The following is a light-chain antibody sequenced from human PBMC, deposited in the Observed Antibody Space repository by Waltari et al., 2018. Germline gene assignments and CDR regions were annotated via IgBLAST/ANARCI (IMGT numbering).Light chain of an antibody. CDR1: QSLFSTSNSKTY. CDR3: HHYYIPPLT. V-gene: IGKV4-1*01. J-gene: IGKJ5*01. Sequence: DIVMTQSPDFLAVSLGERATINCKSSQSLFSTSNSKTYISWYQQKPGQPPKLRIYWASTRGSGVPDRCSGSGSGTDFTLTISSLQAEDVAVYYCHHYYIPPLTFGQGTRLEIK. CDR2: WAS.